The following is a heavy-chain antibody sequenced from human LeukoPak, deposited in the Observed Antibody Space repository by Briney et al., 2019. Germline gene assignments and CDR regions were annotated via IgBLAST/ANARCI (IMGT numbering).Heavy chain of an antibody. J-gene: IGHJ4*02. V-gene: IGHV3-30*02. CDR2: IRYDGSNK. CDR3: AKDSNDYVWGSYRSTPFDY. D-gene: IGHD3-16*02. CDR1: GFTFSSYG. Sequence: GGSLRLSCAASGFTFSSYGMHWVRQAPGKGLEWVTFIRYDGSNKYYADSVKGRFTISRDNSKNTLYLQMNSLRAEDTAVYYCAKDSNDYVWGSYRSTPFDYWGQGTLVTVSS.